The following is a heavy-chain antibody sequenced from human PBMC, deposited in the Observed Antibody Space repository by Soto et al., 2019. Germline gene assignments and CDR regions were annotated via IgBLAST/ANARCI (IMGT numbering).Heavy chain of an antibody. CDR3: ARAPRLTQLSA. CDR1: GYTFTTSG. Sequence: QVQLVQSGAEVKKAGASVRISCKASGYTFTTSGMHWVPQAPGQGLEWVGWINGVNGNTKYSQKFQDRVTITRDSSASTAYMELSGLTSDDTGVFYCARAPRLTQLSAWGQGTLVIVSS. J-gene: IGHJ5*02. CDR2: INGVNGNT. D-gene: IGHD1-1*01. V-gene: IGHV1-3*01.